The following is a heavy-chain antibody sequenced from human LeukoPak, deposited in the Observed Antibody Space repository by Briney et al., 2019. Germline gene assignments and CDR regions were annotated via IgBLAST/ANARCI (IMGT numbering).Heavy chain of an antibody. V-gene: IGHV1-69*13. Sequence: SVKVSCKASGYTFTGYYMHWVRQAPGQGLEWMGGIIPIFGTANYAQKFQGRVTITADESTSTAYMELSSLRSEDTAVYYCAIHSSSWTEPFDYWGQGTLVTVSS. J-gene: IGHJ4*02. CDR2: IIPIFGTA. CDR1: GYTFTGYY. D-gene: IGHD6-13*01. CDR3: AIHSSSWTEPFDY.